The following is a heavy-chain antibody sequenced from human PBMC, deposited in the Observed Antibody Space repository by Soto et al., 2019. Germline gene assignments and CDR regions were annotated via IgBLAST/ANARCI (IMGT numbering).Heavy chain of an antibody. J-gene: IGHJ6*02. Sequence: SQTLSLTCAISGDSVSSNSAAWNWIRQSPSRGLEWLGRTYYRSKWYNDYAVSVKSRITINPDTSKNQFSLQLNSVTPEDTAVYYCAREYKQWLVHGYYGMDVWGQGTTVTVSS. CDR3: AREYKQWLVHGYYGMDV. CDR1: GDSVSSNSAA. CDR2: TYYRSKWYN. V-gene: IGHV6-1*01. D-gene: IGHD6-19*01.